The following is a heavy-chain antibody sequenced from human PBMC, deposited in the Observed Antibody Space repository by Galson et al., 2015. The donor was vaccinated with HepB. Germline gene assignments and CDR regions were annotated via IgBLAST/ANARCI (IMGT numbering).Heavy chain of an antibody. CDR3: AREGDTTVMFHFAH. CDR2: ISYDGENE. CDR1: AFTFSSYG. Sequence: SLRLSCAASAFTFSSYGMHWVRQAPGKGLKWVALISYDGENEWYADSVKGRFTISRDNSKSALFLQMNSLRPEDTAMYYCAREGDTTVMFHFAHWGQGTVVTVSS. V-gene: IGHV3-30*03. J-gene: IGHJ4*02. D-gene: IGHD2/OR15-2a*01.